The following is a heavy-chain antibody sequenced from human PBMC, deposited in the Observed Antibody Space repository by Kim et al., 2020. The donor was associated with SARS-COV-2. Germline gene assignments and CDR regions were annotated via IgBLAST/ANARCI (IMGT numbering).Heavy chain of an antibody. D-gene: IGHD2-15*01. CDR1: GFTFSSYA. V-gene: IGHV3-23*01. Sequence: GGSLRLSCAASGFTFSSYAMSWVRQAPGKGLEWVSAISGSGGSTYYADSVKGRFTISRDNSKNTLYLQMNSLRAEDTAVYYCAKDLGCSGGSCYLEQWRGGDYWGQGTLVTVSS. CDR3: AKDLGCSGGSCYLEQWRGGDY. J-gene: IGHJ4*02. CDR2: ISGSGGST.